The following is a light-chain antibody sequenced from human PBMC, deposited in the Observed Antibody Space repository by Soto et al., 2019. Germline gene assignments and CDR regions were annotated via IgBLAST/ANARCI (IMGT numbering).Light chain of an antibody. V-gene: IGKV3-15*01. CDR2: GAS. CDR3: QQYNNWPIT. J-gene: IGKJ5*01. CDR1: QSVSIH. Sequence: ETVMTQSPGTLSVSLGERATLSCRASQSVSIHLAWYQHKPGQAPRLLISGASTRATGIPARFSGSGSGTEFTLTISSLQSEDFAVYYCQQYNNWPITFGQGTRLEIK.